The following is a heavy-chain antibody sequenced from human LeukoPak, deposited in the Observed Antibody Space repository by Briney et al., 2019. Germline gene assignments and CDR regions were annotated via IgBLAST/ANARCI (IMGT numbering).Heavy chain of an antibody. CDR3: ARVGDYYDSRGYYYNFDY. V-gene: IGHV4-59*01. CDR1: GXSISSYY. D-gene: IGHD3-22*01. CDR2: IYYSGST. Sequence: KPSETLSLTFTVSGXSISSYYWSWIRQPPGKGLEWIGYIYYSGSTNYNPSLKSRVTISVDTSKNQFSLKLSSVTAADTAVYYCARVGDYYDSRGYYYNFDYWGQGTLVTVSS. J-gene: IGHJ4*02.